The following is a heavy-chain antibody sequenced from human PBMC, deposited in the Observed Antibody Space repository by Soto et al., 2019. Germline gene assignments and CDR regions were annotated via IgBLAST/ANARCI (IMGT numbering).Heavy chain of an antibody. CDR2: IHHSGAA. CDR1: GDSITRREYY. D-gene: IGHD1-20*01. CDR3: ARAIGGNNWNPNWFDS. J-gene: IGHJ5*01. Sequence: SETLSLTCTVSGDSITRREYYWTWIRQYPGKGLEWIGYIHHSGAAHYNPSLKSRLTISVDTSRNQFSLKLTSVTAADTAVYYCARAIGGNNWNPNWFDSWGQGTKVT. V-gene: IGHV4-31*03.